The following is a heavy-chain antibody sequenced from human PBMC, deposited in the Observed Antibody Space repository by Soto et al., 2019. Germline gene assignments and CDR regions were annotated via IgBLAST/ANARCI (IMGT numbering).Heavy chain of an antibody. J-gene: IGHJ4*02. CDR2: IWYDGSDK. CDR1: GFTFSSYG. V-gene: IGHV3-33*06. Sequence: QVQLVESGGGVVQPGRSLRLSCAASGFTFSSYGMHWVRQAPGKGLEWVAVIWYDGSDKFYADSVKGRLTISRDNSKNTLYLQMHSLTAEDPAVYYCAKGGGTTLPLDSWGQGTLVTVSS. D-gene: IGHD1-7*01. CDR3: AKGGGTTLPLDS.